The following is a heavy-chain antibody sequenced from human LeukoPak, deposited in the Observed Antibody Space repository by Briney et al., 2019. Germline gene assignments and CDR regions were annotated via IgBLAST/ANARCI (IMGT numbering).Heavy chain of an antibody. D-gene: IGHD3-10*01. CDR3: ATGPDGSGSYYSNYYYYMDV. Sequence: SETLSLTCTVSGGSISSSSYYWGWIRQPPGKGLEWIGSIYYSGSTYYNPSLKSRVTISVDTSKNQFSLKLSSVTAADTAVYYCATGPDGSGSYYSNYYYYMDVWGKGTTVTVSS. CDR2: IYYSGST. CDR1: GGSISSSSYY. V-gene: IGHV4-39*01. J-gene: IGHJ6*03.